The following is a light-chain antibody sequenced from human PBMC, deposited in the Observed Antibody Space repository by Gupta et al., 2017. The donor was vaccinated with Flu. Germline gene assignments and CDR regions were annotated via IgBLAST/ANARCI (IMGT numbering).Light chain of an antibody. J-gene: IGKJ5*01. CDR3: QQYHYWPPIT. CDR1: QSVTSN. V-gene: IGKV3-15*01. CDR2: SAS. Sequence: ETVMTQSPATLSVSPGERATLSCRASQSVTSNLAWYQQKPGQAPRLLIYSASTRATGIPARFSRSGAGIEFTLTISSLQSEDFAVYYCQQYHYWPPITFGQGTRLEIK.